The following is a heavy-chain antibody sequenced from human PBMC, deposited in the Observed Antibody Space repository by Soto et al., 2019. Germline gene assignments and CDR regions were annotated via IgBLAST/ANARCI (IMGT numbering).Heavy chain of an antibody. CDR1: GGTCISYA. Sequence: AGGSLRHSCAASGGTCISYAMSWVRQATGKGLEWVSAISGSGGSTYYADSVKGRFTISRDNSKNTLYLQMNSLRAEDTAVYYCAKVWASGHQNYYGMDVWGQGTTVTVSS. J-gene: IGHJ6*02. D-gene: IGHD5-12*01. CDR3: AKVWASGHQNYYGMDV. CDR2: ISGSGGST. V-gene: IGHV3-23*01.